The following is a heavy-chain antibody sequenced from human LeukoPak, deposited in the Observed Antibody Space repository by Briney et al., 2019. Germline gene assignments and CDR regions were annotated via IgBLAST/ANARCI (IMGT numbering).Heavy chain of an antibody. CDR2: ISAYNGNT. CDR3: ARGVRWLGENYFDY. D-gene: IGHD6-19*01. Sequence: ASVKVSCKASGYTFTSYGISWVRQAPGQGLEWMGWISAYNGNTNYAQKFQGRVTITADESTSTAYMELSSLRSEDTAVYYCARGVRWLGENYFDYWGQGTLVTVSS. J-gene: IGHJ4*02. CDR1: GYTFTSYG. V-gene: IGHV1-18*01.